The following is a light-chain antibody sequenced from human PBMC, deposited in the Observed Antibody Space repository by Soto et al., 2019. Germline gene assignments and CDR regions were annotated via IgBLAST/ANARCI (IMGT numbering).Light chain of an antibody. CDR2: RAS. Sequence: DIQMTQSPSSLSASVGDRVPITGRASQGIGNDLCWYQHRPGKAPQRLIYRASTLQSGVPSRFSCSGSVTEFTLTISSLQSDDVSTYSYLQHNALPLTVGGWTKMEI. CDR1: QGIGND. V-gene: IGKV1-17*01. J-gene: IGKJ4*01. CDR3: LQHNALPLT.